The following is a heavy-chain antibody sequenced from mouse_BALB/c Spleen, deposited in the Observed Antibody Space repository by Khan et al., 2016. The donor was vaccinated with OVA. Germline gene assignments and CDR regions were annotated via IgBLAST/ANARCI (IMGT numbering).Heavy chain of an antibody. J-gene: IGHJ3*01. CDR2: IFPGHSDT. CDR3: TRGGYCSFAY. V-gene: IGHV1-5*01. CDR1: GYSFTSYL. Sequence: EVQLQESGTVLARPGASVKMSCKASGYSFTSYLIHWVKQRPGQGLEWIGDIFPGHSDTTYNQKFKDKAKLTAGTSANTAYMELSSLTNEDSAVYYCTRGGYCSFAYWGQGTLVTVSA. D-gene: IGHD3-1*01.